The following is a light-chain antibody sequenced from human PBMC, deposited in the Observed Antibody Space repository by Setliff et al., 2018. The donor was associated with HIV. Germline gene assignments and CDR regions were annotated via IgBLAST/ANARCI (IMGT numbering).Light chain of an antibody. CDR1: SSDVGGYNY. CDR2: DVS. Sequence: QSVLTQPASVSGSPGQSITISCTGTSSDVGGYNYVSWYQQHPGKAPKLMIYDVSKRPSGVSSRFSGSKSGNTASLTISGLQAEDEADYYCSSYTSSTPLYVFGTGTKVTVL. CDR3: SSYTSSTPLYV. J-gene: IGLJ1*01. V-gene: IGLV2-14*01.